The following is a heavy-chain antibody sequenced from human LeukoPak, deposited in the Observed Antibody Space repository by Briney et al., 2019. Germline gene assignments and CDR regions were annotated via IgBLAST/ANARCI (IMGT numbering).Heavy chain of an antibody. Sequence: SETLSLTCAVYGGSFSGYYWSWIRQPPGKGLEWIGEINQSGSTNYNPSLKSRVTISVDTSKNQFSLKLSSVTAADTAVYYCARGRSVDFWGQGTLVTVSS. CDR3: ARGRSVDF. D-gene: IGHD2-15*01. CDR1: GGSFSGYY. V-gene: IGHV4-34*01. J-gene: IGHJ4*02. CDR2: INQSGST.